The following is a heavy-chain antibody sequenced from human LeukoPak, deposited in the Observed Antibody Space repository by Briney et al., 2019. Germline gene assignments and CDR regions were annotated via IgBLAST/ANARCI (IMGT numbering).Heavy chain of an antibody. CDR3: AKDTTPPKAGFDP. V-gene: IGHV3-30*02. D-gene: IGHD1-14*01. CDR1: GFTFSSYG. J-gene: IGHJ5*02. CDR2: IRYDGSNK. Sequence: GGSLRLSCAASGFTFSSYGMRWVRQAPGKGLEWVAFIRYDGSNKYYADSVKGRFTISRDNSKNTLYLQMNSLGAEDTAVYYCAKDTTPPKAGFDPWGQGTLVTVSS.